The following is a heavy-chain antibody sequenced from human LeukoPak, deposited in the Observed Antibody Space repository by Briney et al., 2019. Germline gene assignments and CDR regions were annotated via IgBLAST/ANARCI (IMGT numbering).Heavy chain of an antibody. D-gene: IGHD3-22*01. Sequence: GESLKISCKGSGYSFTSYWIGWVRQMPGKGLEWMGIIYPGDFDTRYSPSFQGQVTISADKSISTAYLQWSSLKASDTAMYYCATYYDSSGYYFDYWGQGTLVTVSS. V-gene: IGHV5-51*01. J-gene: IGHJ4*02. CDR2: IYPGDFDT. CDR1: GYSFTSYW. CDR3: ATYYDSSGYYFDY.